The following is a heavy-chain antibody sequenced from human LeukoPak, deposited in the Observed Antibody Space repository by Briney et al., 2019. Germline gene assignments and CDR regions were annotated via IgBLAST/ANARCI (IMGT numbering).Heavy chain of an antibody. CDR2: INSDGSST. D-gene: IGHD5-18*01. CDR3: ARGGNTGYSYGLKHDY. Sequence: PGGSLRLSCAASGFTFSSYWMHWVRHAPGKGLEWVSRINSDGSSTTYADSVKGRFSISRDNAKNTLYLQMNSLRPEDTAVYYCARGGNTGYSYGLKHDYWGQGTLVTVSS. J-gene: IGHJ4*02. CDR1: GFTFSSYW. V-gene: IGHV3-74*01.